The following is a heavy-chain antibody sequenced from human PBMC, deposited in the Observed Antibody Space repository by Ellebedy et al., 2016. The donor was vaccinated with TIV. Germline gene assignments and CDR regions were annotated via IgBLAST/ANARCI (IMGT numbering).Heavy chain of an antibody. J-gene: IGHJ6*04. D-gene: IGHD4-17*01. V-gene: IGHV3-23*01. CDR1: GFTFSSYA. Sequence: GESLKISXAASGFTFSSYAMSWVRQAPGKGLEWVSTISGSAISTYYADSVKGRFTISRDNSKNTLYLQMNSLRAEDTAVYYCARDEARRLHDVWGKGTTVTVSS. CDR2: ISGSAIST. CDR3: ARDEARRLHDV.